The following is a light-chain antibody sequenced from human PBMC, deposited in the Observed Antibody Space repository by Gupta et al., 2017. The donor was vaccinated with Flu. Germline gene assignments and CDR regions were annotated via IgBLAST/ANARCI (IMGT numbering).Light chain of an antibody. CDR2: LEGNGTY. V-gene: IGLV4-60*03. J-gene: IGLJ3*02. Sequence: QPVLPQSSSASASLGSSVQLTCTLSSEHRAYIIAWHQQQTGKAPRYLMKLEGNGTYNKESGVPDRFSRSSSGADRILTIANIKSEDEAECYWETWDNNILVFGGGTKLTVL. CDR3: ETWDNNILV. CDR1: SEHRAYI.